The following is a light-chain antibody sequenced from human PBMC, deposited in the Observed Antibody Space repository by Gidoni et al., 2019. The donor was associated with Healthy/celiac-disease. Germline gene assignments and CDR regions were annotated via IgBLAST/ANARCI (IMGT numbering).Light chain of an antibody. V-gene: IGKV3-20*01. J-gene: IGKJ3*01. CDR3: QQYGSSPLFT. CDR1: QSVSSSY. Sequence: EIVLTQSPGTLSLSPGERATLSFRATQSVSSSYLAWYQQKPGQAPRLLIYGASSRATGIPDRFSGSGSGTDFTLTISRLEPEDFAVYYCQQYGSSPLFTFGPGTKVDIK. CDR2: GAS.